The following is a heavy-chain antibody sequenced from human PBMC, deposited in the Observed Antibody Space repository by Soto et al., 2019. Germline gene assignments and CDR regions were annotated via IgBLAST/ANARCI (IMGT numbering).Heavy chain of an antibody. CDR1: GFTFNSYA. D-gene: IGHD4-17*01. J-gene: IGHJ3*01. CDR2: ISGSGGSA. V-gene: IGHV3-23*01. Sequence: EVQVLESGGGLVQPGGSLRLSCAASGFTFNSYAMSWVRQAPGQGLEWVSAISGSGGSAYYADSVKGRFTISRDNSKNTLYLQMNSLRVEDTAVYYCAKASPGDYDRALDAWGQGTMVTVSS. CDR3: AKASPGDYDRALDA.